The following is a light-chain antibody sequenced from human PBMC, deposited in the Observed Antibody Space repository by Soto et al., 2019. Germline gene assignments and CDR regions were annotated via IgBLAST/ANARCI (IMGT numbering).Light chain of an antibody. CDR1: LSMSNSN. V-gene: IGKV3-20*01. Sequence: SVLTQSPGTLSLSPGDRATLSCRASLSMSNSNLAWYQHKPGQAPRLLIYGASNRATGIPDRFSGSGSGTDFTLTISRLEPEDSAVYYCQQYGTLITFGQGTKVDIK. CDR3: QQYGTLIT. J-gene: IGKJ1*01. CDR2: GAS.